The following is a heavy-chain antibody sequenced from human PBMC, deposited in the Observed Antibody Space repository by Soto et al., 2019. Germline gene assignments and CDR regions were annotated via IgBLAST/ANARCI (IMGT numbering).Heavy chain of an antibody. J-gene: IGHJ4*02. V-gene: IGHV1-8*01. CDR3: ARSYYYDSSGYYYQFDY. CDR1: GYTFTSYD. D-gene: IGHD3-22*01. Sequence: QVQLVQPGVEVKKPGASVKVSCKASGYTFTSYDINWVRQATGQGLEWMGWMNPNSGDTGPIKKFQGRVTMTRDTSTSTAYLEVSSLTAEDTAVYYCARSYYYDSSGYYYQFDYWGQGTLVTVSS. CDR2: MNPNSGDT.